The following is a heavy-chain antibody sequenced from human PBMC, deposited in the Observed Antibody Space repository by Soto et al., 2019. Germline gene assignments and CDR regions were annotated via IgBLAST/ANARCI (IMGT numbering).Heavy chain of an antibody. CDR3: ATAINGSHWIDGY. CDR2: IKNKLDGETT. V-gene: IGHV3-15*07. D-gene: IGHD1-1*01. Sequence: GGSLRLSCVASGFTFSIAWMDWVRQAPGKGLEWVGRIKNKLDGETTDYAAPVKGRFTISRDDSKNTLYLQMNSLKTDDTAVYWCATAINGSHWIDGYWGQGTLVTVSS. CDR1: GFTFSIAW. J-gene: IGHJ4*02.